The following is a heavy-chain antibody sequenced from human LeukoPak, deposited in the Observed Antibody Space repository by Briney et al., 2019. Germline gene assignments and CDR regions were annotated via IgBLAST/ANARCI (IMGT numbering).Heavy chain of an antibody. CDR2: IYYNGNT. CDR1: SASIRSSNYY. D-gene: IGHD3-10*01. Sequence: PSETLSLTCTVSSASIRSSNYYWGWIRQPPGKGLEWIGSIYYNGNTYYNPSLKSRVTISVDTSKNQFSLKLSSVTAADTAVYYCARGRWPLWFGELKHYYMDVWGKGTTVTVSS. V-gene: IGHV4-39*07. CDR3: ARGRWPLWFGELKHYYMDV. J-gene: IGHJ6*03.